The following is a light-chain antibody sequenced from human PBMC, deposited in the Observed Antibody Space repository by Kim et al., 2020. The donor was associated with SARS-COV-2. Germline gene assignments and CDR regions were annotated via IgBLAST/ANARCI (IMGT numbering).Light chain of an antibody. J-gene: IGKJ2*01. V-gene: IGKV3-20*01. CDR1: QSVCSNC. CDR2: SAS. CDR3: QQYGIAPPYT. Sequence: VLTQSPGTLSLSPGERATLSCRASQSVCSNCLAWYQQKPGQAPRLLIYSASTRATAFPDRFSGSGSGTDFTLSISRLEPEDSAVYYCQQYGIAPPYTFGQGTKLEI.